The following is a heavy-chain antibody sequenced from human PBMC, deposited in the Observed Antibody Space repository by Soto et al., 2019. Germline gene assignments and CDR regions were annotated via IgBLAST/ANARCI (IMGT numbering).Heavy chain of an antibody. CDR3: AKDDYDCWSGPPGMDV. CDR2: ISGSGGST. CDR1: GCMFMSYA. J-gene: IGHJ6*02. Sequence: PDWSLRLSCAASGCMFMSYAMSCVRQTPGQGLEWVSAISGSGGSTYYVDSVKGRFTRSRDKSKNTLYLQMNSVRAEDTAVYYCAKDDYDCWSGPPGMDVWGQGTRGTVCS. D-gene: IGHD3-3*01. V-gene: IGHV3-23*01.